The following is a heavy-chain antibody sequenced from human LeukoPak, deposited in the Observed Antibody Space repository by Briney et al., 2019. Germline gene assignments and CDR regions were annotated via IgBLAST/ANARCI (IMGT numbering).Heavy chain of an antibody. CDR1: GGSISSYY. J-gene: IGHJ4*02. CDR3: ARFPDYGDYGRSLDY. V-gene: IGHV4-59*01. CDR2: IYYSGST. D-gene: IGHD4-17*01. Sequence: SETLSLTCTVSGGSISSYYWSWIRQPPGKGLEWIGYIYYSGSTNYNPSLKSRVTISVDTSKNQFSLKLSSVTAADTAVYYCARFPDYGDYGRSLDYWGQGTLVTVSS.